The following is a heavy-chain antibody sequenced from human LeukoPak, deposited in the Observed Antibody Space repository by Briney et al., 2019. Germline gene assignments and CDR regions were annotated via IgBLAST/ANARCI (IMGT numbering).Heavy chain of an antibody. J-gene: IGHJ4*02. CDR3: ALLRSGQYYFDY. CDR1: GFTFSSYA. CDR2: ISGSGGST. V-gene: IGHV3-23*01. D-gene: IGHD3-3*01. Sequence: GGSLRLSCAATGFTFSSYAMSWVRQAPGKGLEWVSAISGSGGSTYYADSVKGRFTISRDNSKNTLYLQMNSLRAEDTAVYYCALLRSGQYYFDYWGQGTLVTVSS.